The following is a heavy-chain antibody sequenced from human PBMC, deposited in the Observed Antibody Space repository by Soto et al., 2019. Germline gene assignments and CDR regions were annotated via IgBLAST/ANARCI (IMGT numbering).Heavy chain of an antibody. D-gene: IGHD3-3*01. Sequence: GASVKVSCKASGYTFTGYFMHWVRQAPGQGLEWMGWINPNSGATKYAQKFQGRVNLSRDTSIRTAYMELSGLRSDDTAVYYCARGGGTILAPLPWGQGTLVTVSS. CDR3: ARGGGTILAPLP. V-gene: IGHV1-2*02. J-gene: IGHJ5*02. CDR2: INPNSGAT. CDR1: GYTFTGYF.